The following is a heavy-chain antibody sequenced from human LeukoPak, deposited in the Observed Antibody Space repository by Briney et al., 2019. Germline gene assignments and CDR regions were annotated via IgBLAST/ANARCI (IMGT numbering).Heavy chain of an antibody. Sequence: PSETLSLTCTVSGGSISSYYWSWIRQPPGKGLEWIGYIYYSGSTNYNPSLKSRVTISVDTSKNQFSLKLSSVTAADTAVYYCARRTSYYYDSSGYYGGVVYYFDYWGQGTLVTVSS. CDR1: GGSISSYY. V-gene: IGHV4-59*01. J-gene: IGHJ4*02. CDR3: ARRTSYYYDSSGYYGGVVYYFDY. D-gene: IGHD3-22*01. CDR2: IYYSGST.